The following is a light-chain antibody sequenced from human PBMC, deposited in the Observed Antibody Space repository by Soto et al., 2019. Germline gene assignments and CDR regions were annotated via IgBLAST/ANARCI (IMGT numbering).Light chain of an antibody. J-gene: IGLJ3*02. Sequence: QSVLTQPPSASGSPGQSVTISCTGTSSDVGGYNYVSWFQQHPGNAPILVIYEVSKRPSGVPDRFSGSRSGNTASLTVSGLQAEDEADYYCSSYAGNNNLVFGGGTKLTVL. V-gene: IGLV2-8*01. CDR3: SSYAGNNNLV. CDR1: SSDVGGYNY. CDR2: EVS.